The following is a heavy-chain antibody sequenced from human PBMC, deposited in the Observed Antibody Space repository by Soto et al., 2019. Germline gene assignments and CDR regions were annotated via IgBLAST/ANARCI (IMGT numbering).Heavy chain of an antibody. CDR1: GYVFTDYW. D-gene: IGHD1-1*01. J-gene: IGHJ4*02. V-gene: IGHV5-51*01. CDR3: ARSRYGTNGTTALIDY. Sequence: PVESLKISCQVSGYVFTDYWIAWVRQMPDKGLEWMGIIFPSDSDTRYNPSSRGQVTISVDRSTSTAYLQMSSLKASDTGIYFCARSRYGTNGTTALIDYWGQGTLVTVSS. CDR2: IFPSDSDT.